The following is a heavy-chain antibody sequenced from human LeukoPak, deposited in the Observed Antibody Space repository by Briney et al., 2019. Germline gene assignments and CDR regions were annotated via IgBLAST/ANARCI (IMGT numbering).Heavy chain of an antibody. V-gene: IGHV1-69*06. Sequence: SVKVSCKASGGTFSSYTISWVRQAPGQGLEWMGGIIPLFGTPDYAQKFQDRLTITADKSTSTAYMELSSLRSEDTAVYYCARGEHYYDSSGYSIWGQGTLVTVSS. CDR3: ARGEHYYDSSGYSI. D-gene: IGHD3-22*01. J-gene: IGHJ4*02. CDR2: IIPLFGTP. CDR1: GGTFSSYT.